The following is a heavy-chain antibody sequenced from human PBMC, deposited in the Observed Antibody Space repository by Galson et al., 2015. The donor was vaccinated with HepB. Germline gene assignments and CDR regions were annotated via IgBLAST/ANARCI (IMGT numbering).Heavy chain of an antibody. J-gene: IGHJ4*02. CDR3: ARAQPARGHLHYFDF. V-gene: IGHV6-1*01. CDR1: GDSVSSKNAA. Sequence: CAISGDSVSSKNAAWNWIGQSPSRGLEWMGRTYYRSKWSNDYAASVRSRITISPDTSKNQFSLQLNSVTPEDSAVYFCARAQPARGHLHYFDFWGQGTQVTVSS. CDR2: TYYRSKWSN. D-gene: IGHD2-15*01.